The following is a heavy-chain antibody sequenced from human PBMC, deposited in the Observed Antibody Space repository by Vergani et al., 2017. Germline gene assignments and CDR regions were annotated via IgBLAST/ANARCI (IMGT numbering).Heavy chain of an antibody. Sequence: QVQLRQWGAGLLKPSETLSLTCTLSGGSLSGYDWSWIRQPPGKGLKWIGEINQSGSTNYNPSLKSRVTISIDTSKTQFSLRLSSVTAADTAIYYCARDIEAGAVFDYWGQGAPFTVSS. D-gene: IGHD1-26*01. J-gene: IGHJ4*02. CDR1: GGSLSGYD. CDR2: INQSGST. V-gene: IGHV4-34*01. CDR3: ARDIEAGAVFDY.